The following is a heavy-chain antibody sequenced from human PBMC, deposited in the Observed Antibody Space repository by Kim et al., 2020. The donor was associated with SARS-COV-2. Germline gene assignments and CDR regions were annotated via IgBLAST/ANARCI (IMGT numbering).Heavy chain of an antibody. CDR1: GGSISSSSYY. J-gene: IGHJ5*02. CDR3: AREAGHGPGLNWFDP. CDR2: IYYSGST. V-gene: IGHV4-39*07. Sequence: SETLSLTCTVSGGSISSSSYYWGWIRQPPGKGLEWIGSIYYSGSTYYNPSLKSRVTISVDTSKNQFSLKLSSVTAADTAVYYCAREAGHGPGLNWFDPWGQGTLVTVSS. D-gene: IGHD2-21*02.